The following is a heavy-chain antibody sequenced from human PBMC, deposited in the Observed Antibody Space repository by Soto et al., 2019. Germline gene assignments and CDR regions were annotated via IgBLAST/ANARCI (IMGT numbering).Heavy chain of an antibody. D-gene: IGHD4-17*01. CDR2: ISTYNTNT. Sequence: ASVKVSCKASGERFTTYGISWVLQAPGQGLEWMGWISTYNTNTKYAPKFQGRLLLTTDTSTTTAHMELRSLRPDDTAVYYCARWAGQVRDYGGPFDYWGQGTLVTVSS. J-gene: IGHJ4*02. CDR3: ARWAGQVRDYGGPFDY. V-gene: IGHV1-18*04. CDR1: GERFTTYG.